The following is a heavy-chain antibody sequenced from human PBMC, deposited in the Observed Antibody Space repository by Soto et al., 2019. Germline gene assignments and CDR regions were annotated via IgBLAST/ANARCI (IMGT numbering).Heavy chain of an antibody. D-gene: IGHD2-8*01. V-gene: IGHV5-51*01. J-gene: IGHJ3*02. CDR1: GYSFTSYW. CDR3: ARHGRYCTKGVFPGDI. Sequence: GESLKISCKGSGYSFTSYWIGWVREMPGKGLEWMGIIYPGDSDTRYSPSFQGQVTISADKSISTAYLQWSSLKASDTAMYYCARHGRYCTKGVFPGDIWGQGTMVTVSS. CDR2: IYPGDSDT.